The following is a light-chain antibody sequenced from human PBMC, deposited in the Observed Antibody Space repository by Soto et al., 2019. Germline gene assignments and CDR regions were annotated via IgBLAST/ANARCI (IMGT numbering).Light chain of an antibody. V-gene: IGKV1-39*01. J-gene: IGKJ1*01. CDR1: QSIRKY. Sequence: DIQMTQSPSSLSASVGDRVIITCRASQSIRKYLNWYQHKPGKVPTLLIYAASSLQSGVPSRFSGSGSGTEFTLTITSLQPDDFATYYCQQYNHFSRTFGQGTKVDI. CDR3: QQYNHFSRT. CDR2: AAS.